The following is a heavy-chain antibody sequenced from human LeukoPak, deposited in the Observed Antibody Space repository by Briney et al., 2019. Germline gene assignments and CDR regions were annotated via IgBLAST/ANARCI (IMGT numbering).Heavy chain of an antibody. D-gene: IGHD5-18*01. Sequence: GASLKISCKASGYSFTTYWNGWVRPMPGKGLEWMGIIYPGDSDTRYSPSFQGQVTISADKSISTAYLQWSSLKASDTAMYYCARLRDERGYKDIFDIWGQGRMVTVSS. V-gene: IGHV5-51*01. CDR3: ARLRDERGYKDIFDI. CDR2: IYPGDSDT. CDR1: GYSFTTYW. J-gene: IGHJ3*02.